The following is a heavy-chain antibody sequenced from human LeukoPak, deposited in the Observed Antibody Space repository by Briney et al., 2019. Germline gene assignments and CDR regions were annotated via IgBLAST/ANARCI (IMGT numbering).Heavy chain of an antibody. J-gene: IGHJ5*02. V-gene: IGHV3-48*04. CDR1: AFTSSSLS. Sequence: GRCLSPARAPFAFTSSSLSTKWDRPAAGKVREWISYISSTTSTIYYAGSVKGRFTISRDNAKNALYLQMNSLRAEDTAVYYCARDVTYYGADWFDPWGQGTLVTVSS. CDR2: ISSTTSTI. CDR3: ARDVTYYGADWFDP. D-gene: IGHD4-17*01.